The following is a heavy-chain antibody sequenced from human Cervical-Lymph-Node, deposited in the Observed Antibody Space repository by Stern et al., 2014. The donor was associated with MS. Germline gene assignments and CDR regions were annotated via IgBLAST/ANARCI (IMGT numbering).Heavy chain of an antibody. CDR1: GFIFSTYA. CDR3: AKDAYGDFALNYWFFDL. V-gene: IGHV3-23*04. CDR2: ISSSGGST. D-gene: IGHD4-17*01. J-gene: IGHJ2*01. Sequence: VQLVQSGGGLVQPGGSLRLSCAASGFIFSTYAMSWVRQAPGKGLEWVSGISSSGGSTSYADSAKGRFTISRDNSKNMLYLHMNSLRAEDTAIYYCAKDAYGDFALNYWFFDLWGRGTLVTVSS.